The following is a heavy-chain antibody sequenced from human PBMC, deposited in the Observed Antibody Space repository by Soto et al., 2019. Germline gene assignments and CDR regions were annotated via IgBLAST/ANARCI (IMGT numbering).Heavy chain of an antibody. V-gene: IGHV4-31*03. CDR2: INYSGST. CDR1: GGSIRGGGHY. J-gene: IGHJ4*02. D-gene: IGHD2-15*01. Sequence: QVQLQESGPGLVEPSQTLSLTCTVSGGSIRGGGHYWTWIRHRPGKGLECIGYINYSGSTYYNPSLRSRVTISVDTSQGQISLKLTSLTAADTAVYCCAPLGSTYGHALENRGQGYLVTVDS. CDR3: APLGSTYGHALEN.